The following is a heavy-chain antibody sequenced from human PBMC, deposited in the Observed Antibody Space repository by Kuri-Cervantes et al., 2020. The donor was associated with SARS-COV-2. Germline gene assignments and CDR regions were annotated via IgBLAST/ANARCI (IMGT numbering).Heavy chain of an antibody. CDR1: GDTVTELS. J-gene: IGHJ4*01. V-gene: IGHV1-24*01. D-gene: IGHD3-22*01. Sequence: ASVKVSCKVSGDTVTELSMHWVRQAPGKGLEWMGGFDPEYGEIIYAQKFQGRVTMTEDTSTDTEYMELSSLRSDDTAVYYCATVDYDSYGYSWHFDSWGHGTLVTVSS. CDR3: ATVDYDSYGYSWHFDS. CDR2: FDPEYGEI.